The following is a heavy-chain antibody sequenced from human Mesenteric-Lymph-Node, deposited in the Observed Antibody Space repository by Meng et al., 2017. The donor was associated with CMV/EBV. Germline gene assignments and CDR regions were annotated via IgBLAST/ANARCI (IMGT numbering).Heavy chain of an antibody. J-gene: IGHJ4*02. D-gene: IGHD2-15*01. V-gene: IGHV4-4*02. CDR2: IYHSGST. CDR1: GGSISSSNW. Sequence: GSLRLSCAVSGGSISSSNWWSWVRQPPGKGLEWIGEIYHSGSTNYNPSLKSRVTISVDKSKNQFSLKLSSVTAADTAVYYCARGCSGGSCYDYWGQGTLVTVSS. CDR3: ARGCSGGSCYDY.